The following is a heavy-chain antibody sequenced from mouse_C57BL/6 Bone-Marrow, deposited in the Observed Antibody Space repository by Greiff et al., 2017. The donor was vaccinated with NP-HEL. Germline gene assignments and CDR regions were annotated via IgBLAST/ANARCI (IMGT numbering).Heavy chain of an antibody. Sequence: QVQLQQPGAELVRPGTSVKLSCKASGYTFTSYWMHWVKQRPGQGLEWIGVIDPSDSYTNYNQKFKGKATLTVDTSSSTAYMQLSRLTSEDSAVYYCAREWDYYGSRYGNYFDYWGQGTTLTVSS. CDR3: AREWDYYGSRYGNYFDY. CDR2: IDPSDSYT. V-gene: IGHV1-59*01. J-gene: IGHJ2*01. CDR1: GYTFTSYW. D-gene: IGHD1-1*01.